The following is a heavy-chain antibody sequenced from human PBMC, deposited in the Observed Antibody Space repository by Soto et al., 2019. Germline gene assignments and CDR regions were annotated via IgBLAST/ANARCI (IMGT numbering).Heavy chain of an antibody. CDR2: ISSSSTI. V-gene: IGHV3-48*02. CDR1: GFTFSSYS. CDR3: AKDVPGELLPTCFDP. J-gene: IGHJ5*02. D-gene: IGHD1-26*01. Sequence: TGGSLRLSCAASGFTFSSYSMNWVRQAPGKGLEWVSYISSSSTIYYADSVKGRFTISRDNAKNSLYLQMNSLRDEDTAVYYCAKDVPGELLPTCFDPWGQGTLVTVSS.